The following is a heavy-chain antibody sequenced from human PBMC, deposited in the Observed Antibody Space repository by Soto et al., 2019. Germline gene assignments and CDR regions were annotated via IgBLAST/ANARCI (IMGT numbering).Heavy chain of an antibody. CDR2: ISSTGTT. D-gene: IGHD1-26*01. V-gene: IGHV4-59*01. Sequence: SETLSLTCTVSGGSISAYFWSWVRQPPGKGLEWIGHISSTGTTVQNPSLKSRVSMSVDTSKNQFSLSLTSVTAADTAVYYCTREVGSSYYNFWGQGTLVTVSS. CDR1: GGSISAYF. CDR3: TREVGSSYYNF. J-gene: IGHJ4*02.